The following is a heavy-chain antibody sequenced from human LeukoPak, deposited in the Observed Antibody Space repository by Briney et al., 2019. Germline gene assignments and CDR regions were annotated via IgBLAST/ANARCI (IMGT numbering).Heavy chain of an antibody. Sequence: GGSLRLSCAASGFTFGTYWMHWVRQAPGKGLVWVSGINSDGGTTTYADSVKGRFTISRDNAKNTLYLQMNNLRAEDTAIYYCATDYYVSGSYYRLFYWGQGTLVTVSS. CDR3: ATDYYVSGSYYRLFY. V-gene: IGHV3-74*01. J-gene: IGHJ4*02. D-gene: IGHD3-10*01. CDR1: GFTFGTYW. CDR2: INSDGGTT.